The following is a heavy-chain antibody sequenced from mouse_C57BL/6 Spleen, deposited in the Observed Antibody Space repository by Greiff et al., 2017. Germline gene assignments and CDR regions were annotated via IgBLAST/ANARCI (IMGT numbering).Heavy chain of an antibody. J-gene: IGHJ4*01. CDR2: IYPGDGDT. Sequence: QVQLQQSGPELVKPGASVKISCKASGYAFSSSWMNWVKQRPGKGLEWIGRIYPGDGDTNYNGKFKGKATLTADKSSSTAYMQLSSLTAEDSAVYFCARNAMDYWGQGTSVTVSS. CDR1: GYAFSSSW. CDR3: ARNAMDY. V-gene: IGHV1-82*01.